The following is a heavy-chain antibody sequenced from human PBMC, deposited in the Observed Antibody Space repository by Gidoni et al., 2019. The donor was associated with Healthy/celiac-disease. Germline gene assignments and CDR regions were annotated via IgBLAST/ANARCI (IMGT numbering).Heavy chain of an antibody. Sequence: EVPLVASVGGLVTPGGSLSLSCADSGFTFSSYSLNWVRQAPGKGLEWVSSISSSSSYIYYADSVKGRFTISRENAKNSLYLQMNSLRAEDTAVYYCARRGIAVAGTFDYWGQGTLVTVSS. J-gene: IGHJ4*02. CDR2: ISSSSSYI. CDR1: GFTFSSYS. CDR3: ARRGIAVAGTFDY. V-gene: IGHV3-21*01. D-gene: IGHD6-19*01.